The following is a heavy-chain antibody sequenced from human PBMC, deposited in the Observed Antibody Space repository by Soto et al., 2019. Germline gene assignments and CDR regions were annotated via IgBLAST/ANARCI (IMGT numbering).Heavy chain of an antibody. D-gene: IGHD2-2*01. V-gene: IGHV3-11*01. Sequence: PGGSLGLACAASGLTFIDFYMSWIRQAPGKGLERVSYISSSCSTIYYADSAKGRFTISRDNAKNSLYLQMHSLMAEDTAVYYYARDEGCISTSCYYYYYNGSDVWRQGTTVTVSS. J-gene: IGHJ6*02. CDR3: ARDEGCISTSCYYYYYNGSDV. CDR1: GLTFIDFY. CDR2: ISSSCSTI.